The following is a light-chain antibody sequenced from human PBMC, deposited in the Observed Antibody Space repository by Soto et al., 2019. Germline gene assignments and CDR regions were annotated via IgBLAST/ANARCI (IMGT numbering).Light chain of an antibody. Sequence: QSALTQPASVSGSPGQSITISCTGTSSDVGGYNYVSWYQQHPGKAPKLMIYEVSNRPSGVSNRFSGSKSGNTASLTISDLQPEDEAEYHCASYRSTFNLVFGGGTKLTVL. V-gene: IGLV2-14*01. CDR3: ASYRSTFNLV. J-gene: IGLJ2*01. CDR1: SSDVGGYNY. CDR2: EVS.